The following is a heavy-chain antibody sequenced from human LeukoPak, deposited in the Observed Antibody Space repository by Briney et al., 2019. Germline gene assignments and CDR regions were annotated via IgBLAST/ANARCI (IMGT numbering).Heavy chain of an antibody. D-gene: IGHD4-23*01. V-gene: IGHV4-31*03. Sequence: SETLSLTCTVSGGSLSSSSYYWSWIRQYPGKGLEWIGYIYNSGSTHYNPSLKSRLSISVDTSKNQFSLKVSSVTAADTAVYYCARAYGGNSFDYWGLGTLVTVSS. CDR2: IYNSGST. J-gene: IGHJ4*02. CDR1: GGSLSSSSYY. CDR3: ARAYGGNSFDY.